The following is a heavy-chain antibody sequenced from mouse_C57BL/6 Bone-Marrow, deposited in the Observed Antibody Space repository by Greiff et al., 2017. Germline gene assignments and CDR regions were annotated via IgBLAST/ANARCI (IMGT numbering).Heavy chain of an antibody. Sequence: EVQLVESGGGLVKPGGSLKLSCAASGFTFSDYGMHWVRQAPEKGLEWVAYISSGSSTIYYADKVKGRFTISGDKAKNTLFLQLTSLRSEDTAMYYCARAARGAMDYWGQGTSVTVSS. CDR3: ARAARGAMDY. J-gene: IGHJ4*01. CDR1: GFTFSDYG. CDR2: ISSGSSTI. V-gene: IGHV5-17*01. D-gene: IGHD3-1*01.